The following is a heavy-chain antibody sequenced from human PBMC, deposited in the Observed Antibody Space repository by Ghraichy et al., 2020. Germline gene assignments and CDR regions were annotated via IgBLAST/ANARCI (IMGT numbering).Heavy chain of an antibody. CDR2: INPNSGGT. J-gene: IGHJ3*02. V-gene: IGHV1-2*02. CDR1: GYTFTGYY. CDR3: ARGIGPGYVRAHDAFDI. D-gene: IGHD5-18*01. Sequence: ASVKVSCKASGYTFTGYYMHWVRQAPGQGLEWMGWINPNSGGTNYAQKFQGRVTMTRDTSISTAYMELSRLRSDDTAVYYCARGIGPGYVRAHDAFDIWGQGTMFNVSA.